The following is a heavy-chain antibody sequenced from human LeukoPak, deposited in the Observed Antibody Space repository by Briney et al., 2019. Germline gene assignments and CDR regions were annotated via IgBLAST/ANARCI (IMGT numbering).Heavy chain of an antibody. Sequence: PGGSLRLSCAASGFTFSSYDMGWVRQAPGKGLEWVSAISDSGTRTYYADSVRGRFTISRDKFKNTLYLHMNSLRAEDTAVYYCAKDSRRTSGWYYLDYWGQGTLVTVSS. V-gene: IGHV3-23*01. CDR3: AKDSRRTSGWYYLDY. CDR2: ISDSGTRT. CDR1: GFTFSSYD. J-gene: IGHJ4*02. D-gene: IGHD6-19*01.